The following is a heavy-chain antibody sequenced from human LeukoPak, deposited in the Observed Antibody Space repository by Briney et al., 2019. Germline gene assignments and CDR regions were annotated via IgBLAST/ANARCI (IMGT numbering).Heavy chain of an antibody. Sequence: KSSETLSLTCTVSGGSISSYYWSRIRQPPGKGLEWIGYIYYSGSTNYNPSLKSRVTISVDTSKNQFSLKLSSVTAADTAVYYCARGMGDGYRVLYFQHWGQGTLVTVSS. D-gene: IGHD5-24*01. V-gene: IGHV4-59*01. CDR1: GGSISSYY. CDR2: IYYSGST. CDR3: ARGMGDGYRVLYFQH. J-gene: IGHJ1*01.